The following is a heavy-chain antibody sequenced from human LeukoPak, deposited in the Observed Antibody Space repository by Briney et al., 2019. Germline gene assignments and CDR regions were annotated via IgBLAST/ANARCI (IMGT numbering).Heavy chain of an antibody. CDR1: GGSFSGYY. V-gene: IGHV4-34*01. Sequence: SETLSLTCAVYGGSFSGYYWSWIRQPPGKGLEWIGEINQSGSTNYNPSLKSRVTISVDTSKNQFSLKLSSVTAADTAVYYCASGYYYDSSGYLLFDYWGQGTLVTVSS. J-gene: IGHJ4*02. D-gene: IGHD3-22*01. CDR2: INQSGST. CDR3: ASGYYYDSSGYLLFDY.